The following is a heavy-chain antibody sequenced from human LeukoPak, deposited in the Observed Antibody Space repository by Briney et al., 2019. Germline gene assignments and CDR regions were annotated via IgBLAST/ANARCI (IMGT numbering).Heavy chain of an antibody. J-gene: IGHJ4*02. Sequence: PGGSLRLSCAASGFTFSSYGMHWVRQAPGKGLEWVAVIWYDGSNKYYADSVKGRFTISRDNSKNTLYRQMNSLRAEDTAVYYCARDRNSDTAMVHWGQGTLVTVSS. CDR3: ARDRNSDTAMVH. CDR2: IWYDGSNK. V-gene: IGHV3-33*01. CDR1: GFTFSSYG. D-gene: IGHD5-18*01.